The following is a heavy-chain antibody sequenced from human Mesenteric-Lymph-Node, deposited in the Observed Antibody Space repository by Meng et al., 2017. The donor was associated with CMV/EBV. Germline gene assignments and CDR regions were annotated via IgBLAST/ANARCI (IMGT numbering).Heavy chain of an antibody. J-gene: IGHJ4*02. CDR2: INPNSGDT. CDR3: AREAGTGAFFDY. V-gene: IGHV1-2*02. CDR1: GYTFTDYY. Sequence: ASVKVSCKASGYTFTDYYVHWVRRAPGQGLEWMGWINPNSGDTNHAPNFQGRVSMTRDTSISTVTLEVKILRSDDTAVYFCAREAGTGAFFDYWGQGSLVAVSS. D-gene: IGHD6-19*01.